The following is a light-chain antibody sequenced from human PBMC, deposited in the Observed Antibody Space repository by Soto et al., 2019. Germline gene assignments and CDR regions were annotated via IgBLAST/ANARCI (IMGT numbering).Light chain of an antibody. J-gene: IGKJ4*01. CDR1: QTISTD. CDR2: GAS. V-gene: IGKV3-15*01. Sequence: EVVMTQSPATVSVFPGEGVTLSGRASQTISTDLAWYQQKPGQAPRLLIYGASTRATGVPDRFSGGGSGTEFTLTISRLQSEDFAFYYCQQNNKWPPVTFGGGTTVEIK. CDR3: QQNNKWPPVT.